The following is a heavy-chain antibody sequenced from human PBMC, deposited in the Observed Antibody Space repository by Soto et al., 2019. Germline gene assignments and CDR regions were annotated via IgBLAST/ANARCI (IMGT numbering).Heavy chain of an antibody. CDR3: GGISVGS. D-gene: IGHD6-19*01. V-gene: IGHV3-23*01. CDR1: GFTFSSYG. Sequence: EVQLLESGGGLVQPGGSLRLSCAASGFTFSSYGLNWVRQAPGKGLEWVSVISDSGTTYYADSVKGRFTISRDNSKNTLYLQMSSLGAEDTAVYYCGGISVGSWGQGALVTVSS. CDR2: ISDSGTT. J-gene: IGHJ5*02.